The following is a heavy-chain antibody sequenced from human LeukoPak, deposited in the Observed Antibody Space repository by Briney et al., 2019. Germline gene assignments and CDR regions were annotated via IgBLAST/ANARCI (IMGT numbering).Heavy chain of an antibody. D-gene: IGHD3-3*01. Sequence: GGSLRLSCAASGFTFSSYAMSWVRQAPGKGLEWVSAISGSGGSTYYADSVKGRFTISRDNSKNTLYLQMNSLRAEDTAVYYCAKDYDFWSGYPYYFDYWGQGTLVTVSS. J-gene: IGHJ4*02. V-gene: IGHV3-23*01. CDR1: GFTFSSYA. CDR3: AKDYDFWSGYPYYFDY. CDR2: ISGSGGST.